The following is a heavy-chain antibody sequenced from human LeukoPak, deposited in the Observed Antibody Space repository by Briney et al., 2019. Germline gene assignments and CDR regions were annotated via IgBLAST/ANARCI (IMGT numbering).Heavy chain of an antibody. CDR1: GGTFSSYA. Sequence: GASVKVSCKASGGTFSSYAISWVRQAPGQGLEWMGRIIPIFGTANYAQKFQGRVTITTDESTSTAYMELGSLRSEDTAVYYCARGSHYYGDYYIDYWGQGTLVTVSS. D-gene: IGHD4-17*01. CDR2: IIPIFGTA. J-gene: IGHJ4*02. CDR3: ARGSHYYGDYYIDY. V-gene: IGHV1-69*05.